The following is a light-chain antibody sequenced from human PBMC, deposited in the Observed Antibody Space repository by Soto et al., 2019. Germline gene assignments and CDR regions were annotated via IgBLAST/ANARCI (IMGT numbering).Light chain of an antibody. Sequence: QSVLTQPSSVSGSPGQSITISCSGTSSDIGSYNFVAWYQQFPGKTPKILIYGVSNRPSGVSSRVSGSKSGNTASLTISGLQAEDEADYYCISYTGSSTSYVFGSGTKLTVL. V-gene: IGLV2-14*01. J-gene: IGLJ6*01. CDR2: GVS. CDR3: ISYTGSSTSYV. CDR1: SSDIGSYNF.